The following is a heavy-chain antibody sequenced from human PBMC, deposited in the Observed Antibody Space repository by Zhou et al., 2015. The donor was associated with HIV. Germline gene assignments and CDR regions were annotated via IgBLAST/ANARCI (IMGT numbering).Heavy chain of an antibody. J-gene: IGHJ3*02. CDR2: IIPIFDIE. D-gene: IGHD3-22*01. V-gene: IGHV1-69*17. Sequence: QVQLVQSGSEVKKPGSSVKVSCKASGGTLSGSDISWVRQAPGQGLEWMGGIIPIFDIEENAEKFRGRLTITVDKSTSTAYMELSSLRSEDAAVYYCARSSGNYDYAFDIWGQGTKVIVSS. CDR1: GGTLSGSD. CDR3: ARSSGNYDYAFDI.